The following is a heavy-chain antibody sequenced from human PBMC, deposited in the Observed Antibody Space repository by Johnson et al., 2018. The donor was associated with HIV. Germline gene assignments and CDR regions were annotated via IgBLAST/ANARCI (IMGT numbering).Heavy chain of an antibody. Sequence: QVQLVESGGGVVQRGGSLRLACAASGFTFSSYAMHWVRQAPGKGLEWVAVISYDGSNKYYADSVTGRFTISRDNSKNTLYLQMHSRRAEDTALYYCARGIVGGNYAQRDAFDIWGQGTMVTVSS. D-gene: IGHD4-23*01. V-gene: IGHV3-30-3*01. J-gene: IGHJ3*02. CDR2: ISYDGSNK. CDR3: ARGIVGGNYAQRDAFDI. CDR1: GFTFSSYA.